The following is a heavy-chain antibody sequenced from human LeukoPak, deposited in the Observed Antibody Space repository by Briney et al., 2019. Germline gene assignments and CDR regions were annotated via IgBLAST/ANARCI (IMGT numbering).Heavy chain of an antibody. D-gene: IGHD3-10*01. CDR1: GFTFDDYA. CDR3: VRDGYGGSGSYYLYYFDY. V-gene: IGHV3-9*01. J-gene: IGHJ4*02. CDR2: ISGNGGSV. Sequence: GRSLRLSCAASGFTFDDYAMHWVRQAPGKGLEWVSGISGNGGSVGSADSVRGRFTISRDNAKNSLSMYMNSLSDEDTALYYCVRDGYGGSGSYYLYYFDYWGQGSLVPVSS.